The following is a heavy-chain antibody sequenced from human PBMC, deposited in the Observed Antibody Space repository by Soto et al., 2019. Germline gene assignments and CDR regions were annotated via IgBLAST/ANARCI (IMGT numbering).Heavy chain of an antibody. V-gene: IGHV1-2*04. CDR1: GYTFTGYY. D-gene: IGHD5-18*01. Sequence: QVQLVQSGAEVKKPGASVKVSCKASGYTFTGYYMHWVRQAPGQGLEWMGWINPNSGGTNYAKKFQGWVTMTRDTSISTAYMELSRLRSDDTAVYYCARDRGYSYGYYYGMDVWGQGTTVTVSS. CDR3: ARDRGYSYGYYYGMDV. CDR2: INPNSGGT. J-gene: IGHJ6*02.